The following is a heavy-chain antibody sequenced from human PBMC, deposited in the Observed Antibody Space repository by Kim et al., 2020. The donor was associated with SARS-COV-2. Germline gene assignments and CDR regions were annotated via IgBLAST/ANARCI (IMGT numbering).Heavy chain of an antibody. CDR2: IIPIFGTA. CDR3: ARDSGLEGSSWYAMAAFDI. CDR1: GGTFSSYA. V-gene: IGHV1-69*13. D-gene: IGHD6-13*01. Sequence: SVKVSCKASGGTFSSYAISWARQAPGQGLEWMGGIIPIFGTANYAQKFQGRVTITADESTSTAYMELSSLRSGDTAVYYCARDSGLEGSSWYAMAAFDIWGQGTMVTVSS. J-gene: IGHJ3*02.